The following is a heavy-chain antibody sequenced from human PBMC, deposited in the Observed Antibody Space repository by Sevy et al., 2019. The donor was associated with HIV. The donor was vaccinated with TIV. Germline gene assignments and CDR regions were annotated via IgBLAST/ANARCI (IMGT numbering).Heavy chain of an antibody. Sequence: ASVKVSCKASGYTFTGYYMHWVRQAPGQGLEWMGWINPNSGGTNYAQKFQGRVTMTRDTSISTAYMELSRLRSDDTAVYYCAGEYCTNGVCYTRGMDVWGQGTTVTVFS. V-gene: IGHV1-2*02. CDR1: GYTFTGYY. J-gene: IGHJ6*02. CDR2: INPNSGGT. CDR3: AGEYCTNGVCYTRGMDV. D-gene: IGHD2-8*01.